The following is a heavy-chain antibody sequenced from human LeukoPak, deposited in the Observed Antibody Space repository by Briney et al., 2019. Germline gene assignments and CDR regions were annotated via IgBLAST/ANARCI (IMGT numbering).Heavy chain of an antibody. CDR2: IYHSGST. D-gene: IGHD3-10*01. CDR3: ASRGGSGSYLATSDY. CDR1: GGSISSGGYS. J-gene: IGHJ4*02. V-gene: IGHV4-30-2*01. Sequence: PSETLSLTCAVSGGSISSGGYSWSWIRQPPGKGLEWIGYIYHSGSTNYNPSLKSRVTISVDTSKNQFSLKLNSVTAADTAVYYCASRGGSGSYLATSDYWGQGTLVTVSS.